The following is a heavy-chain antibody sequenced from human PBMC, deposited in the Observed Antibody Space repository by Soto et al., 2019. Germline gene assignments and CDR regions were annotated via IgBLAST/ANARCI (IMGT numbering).Heavy chain of an antibody. Sequence: PSETLSLTCSVSGGSISSSSYYWGWIRQPPGKGLEWIGSIYYSGSIYYNPSLKSRVTISVDTSKNQFSLKLSSVTAAETAVYYCARQSSGWYTGFDPWGQGTLVTVSS. CDR2: IYYSGSI. CDR1: GGSISSSSYY. CDR3: ARQSSGWYTGFDP. V-gene: IGHV4-39*01. D-gene: IGHD6-19*01. J-gene: IGHJ5*02.